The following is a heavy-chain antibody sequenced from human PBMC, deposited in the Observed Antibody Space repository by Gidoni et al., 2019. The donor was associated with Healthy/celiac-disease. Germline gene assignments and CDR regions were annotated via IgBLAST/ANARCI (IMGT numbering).Heavy chain of an antibody. D-gene: IGHD1-26*01. J-gene: IGHJ4*02. CDR1: GFTFSSYA. CDR2: ISGSGGST. CDR3: APSKDSGSYYFDY. V-gene: IGHV3-23*01. Sequence: EVQLLESGGGLVQPGGSLRLSCAASGFTFSSYAMSWVRQAPGKGLEWVSAISGSGGSTYYADSVKGRFTISRDNSKNTLYLQMNSLRAEDTAVYYCAPSKDSGSYYFDYWGQGTLVTVSS.